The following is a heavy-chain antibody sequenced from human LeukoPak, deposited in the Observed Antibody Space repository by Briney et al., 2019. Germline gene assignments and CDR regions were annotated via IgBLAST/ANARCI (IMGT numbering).Heavy chain of an antibody. Sequence: AGGSLRLSCAASGFTFDDHGMHWVRQAPGKGLEWVSGISWSSGIIGYADSVKGRFTISRDITKNTLYLQMNTLRAEDTAVYYCVAANPNSDYWGQGTLVTVSS. V-gene: IGHV3-9*01. CDR1: GFTFDDHG. CDR2: ISWSSGII. D-gene: IGHD2-15*01. J-gene: IGHJ4*02. CDR3: VAANPNSDY.